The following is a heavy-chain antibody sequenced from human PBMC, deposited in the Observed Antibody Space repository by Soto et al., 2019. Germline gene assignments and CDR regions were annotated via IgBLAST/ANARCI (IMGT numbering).Heavy chain of an antibody. D-gene: IGHD3-9*01. V-gene: IGHV1-69*04. CDR2: IIPILGIA. Sequence: SVKVSFKASGGTFSSYTISWVRQAPGQGLEWMGRIIPILGIANYAQKFQGRVTITADKSTSTAYMELSSLRSEDTAVYYCARDLDNVDWLPTRNWFDPWGQGTLVTVSS. CDR3: ARDLDNVDWLPTRNWFDP. CDR1: GGTFSSYT. J-gene: IGHJ5*02.